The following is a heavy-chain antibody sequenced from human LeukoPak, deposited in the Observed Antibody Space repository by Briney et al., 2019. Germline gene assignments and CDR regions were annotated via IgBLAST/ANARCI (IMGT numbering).Heavy chain of an antibody. V-gene: IGHV3-53*01. Sequence: SGGSLRLSCAASGFTISSNYMSWVRQAPGKGLEWVSVIYSGGSTYYADSVKGRFTISRDNSNNTLFVQMNSLRAEDTAVYYCAKSRSGSANWALQIFDNWGQGALVTVSS. CDR3: AKSRSGSANWALQIFDN. D-gene: IGHD1-1*01. CDR1: GFTISSNY. J-gene: IGHJ4*02. CDR2: IYSGGST.